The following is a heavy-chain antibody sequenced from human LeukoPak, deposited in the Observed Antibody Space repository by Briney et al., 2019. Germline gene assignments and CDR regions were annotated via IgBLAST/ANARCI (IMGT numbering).Heavy chain of an antibody. CDR2: INPSGGST. J-gene: IGHJ4*02. D-gene: IGHD2-2*01. Sequence: GASVKVSCKASGYTFTSYYMHWVRQAPGQGLEWMGIINPSGGSTSYAQKFQGRVTMTRDTSTSTVYMELSSLRSEDTAVYYCARAPGTRESEGGGTSPYSFDYWGQGTLVTVSS. CDR3: ARAPGTRESEGGGTSPYSFDY. V-gene: IGHV1-46*01. CDR1: GYTFTSYY.